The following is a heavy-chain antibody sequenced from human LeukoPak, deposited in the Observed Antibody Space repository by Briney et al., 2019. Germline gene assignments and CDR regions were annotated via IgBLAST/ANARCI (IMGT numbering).Heavy chain of an antibody. CDR2: INSDGSST. J-gene: IGHJ5*02. V-gene: IGHV3-74*01. Sequence: PGGSLRLSCAASGFTFSSYWMPWVRQAPGKGLVWVSRINSDGSSTSYADSVKGRFTISRDNAKNTLYLQMNSLRAEDTAVYYCARDDPNTIFGVAASTHWFDPWGQGTLVTVSS. CDR3: ARDDPNTIFGVAASTHWFDP. D-gene: IGHD3-3*01. CDR1: GFTFSSYW.